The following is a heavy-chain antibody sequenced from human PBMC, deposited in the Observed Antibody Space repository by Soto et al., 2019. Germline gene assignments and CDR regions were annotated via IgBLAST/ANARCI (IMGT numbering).Heavy chain of an antibody. J-gene: IGHJ5*02. CDR3: AKAPPYGSGSYLDWFDP. D-gene: IGHD3-10*01. Sequence: PGESLRHSCPAAGFPLSDYTITWVSTAHGEGLEWVSVISGGSTYYADCVKGRFTISSGNSKNTLYLQMNSLGAEDTAVYYCAKAPPYGSGSYLDWFDPWGQGTLVTVSS. CDR2: ISGGST. CDR1: GFPLSDYT. V-gene: IGHV3-23*01.